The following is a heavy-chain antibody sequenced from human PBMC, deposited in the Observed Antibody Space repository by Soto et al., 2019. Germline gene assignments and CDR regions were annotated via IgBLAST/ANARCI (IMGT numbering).Heavy chain of an antibody. J-gene: IGHJ4*02. CDR1: GFTFTKFG. CDR2: IWYDGSHQ. V-gene: IGHV3-33*01. CDR3: ARGVLSDSGTCY. Sequence: GESLKISCAASGFTFTKFGMHWVRQAPCKGLEWVAIIWYDGSHQYYADSVKGRFTISRDNSKNTVSLHMDSLRAEDTAVYYCARGVLSDSGTCYWGRGTLVTVSS. D-gene: IGHD2-15*01.